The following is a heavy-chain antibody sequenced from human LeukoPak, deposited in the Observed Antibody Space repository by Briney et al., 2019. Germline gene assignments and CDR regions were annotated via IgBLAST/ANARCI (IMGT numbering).Heavy chain of an antibody. CDR2: ISSSSTYI. D-gene: IGHD3-3*01. CDR3: GRGETYYDFWRGYPPPDY. Sequence: GGSLRLSCAASGFTFSSYSMNWVRQAPGKGLEWVSSISSSSTYIYYADSVKGRFTISRDNAESSLHLQMNSLRAEDTAVYYCGRGETYYDFWRGYPPPDYWGQGTLVTVSS. CDR1: GFTFSSYS. V-gene: IGHV3-21*01. J-gene: IGHJ4*02.